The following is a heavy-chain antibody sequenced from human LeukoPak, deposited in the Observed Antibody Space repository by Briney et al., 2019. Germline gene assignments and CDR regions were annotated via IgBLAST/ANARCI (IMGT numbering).Heavy chain of an antibody. Sequence: PSETLSLTCTVSGGSISSYYWSWIRQPPGKGLEWIGYIYYSGSTNYNPSLKSRVTISVDTSKNQFSLKLSSVTAADTAVYYCARDAGPWRAFDIWGQGTMVTVSS. CDR3: ARDAGPWRAFDI. CDR2: IYYSGST. J-gene: IGHJ3*02. D-gene: IGHD1-1*01. V-gene: IGHV4-59*01. CDR1: GGSISSYY.